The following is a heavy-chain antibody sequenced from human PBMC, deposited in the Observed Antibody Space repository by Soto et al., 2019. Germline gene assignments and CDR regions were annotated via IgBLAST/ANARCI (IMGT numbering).Heavy chain of an antibody. D-gene: IGHD2-15*01. Sequence: SETLSLTCAVSGGSISSSNWWSWVRQPPGKGLEWIGEIYHSGSTNYNPSLKSRVTISVDKSKNQFSLKLSSVTAADTAVYYCARAPPLGQYSCSGGSCYPNWFDPWGQGTLVTVSS. J-gene: IGHJ5*02. V-gene: IGHV4-4*02. CDR3: ARAPPLGQYSCSGGSCYPNWFDP. CDR2: IYHSGST. CDR1: GGSISSSNW.